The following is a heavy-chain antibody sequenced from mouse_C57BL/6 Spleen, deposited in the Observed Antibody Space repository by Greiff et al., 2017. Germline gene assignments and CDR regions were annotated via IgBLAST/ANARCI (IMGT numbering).Heavy chain of an antibody. D-gene: IGHD3-2*02. CDR2: ISDGGSYT. CDR3: ARETAQARFDY. J-gene: IGHJ2*01. Sequence: EVKLMESGGGLVKPGGSLKLSCAASGFSFSSYAMSWVRQTPEKRLEWVATISDGGSYTFYPDNVQGRFTISRDNAKNNLYLQMSHLKSEDTATYYCARETAQARFDYWGQGTTLTVSS. CDR1: GFSFSSYA. V-gene: IGHV5-4*01.